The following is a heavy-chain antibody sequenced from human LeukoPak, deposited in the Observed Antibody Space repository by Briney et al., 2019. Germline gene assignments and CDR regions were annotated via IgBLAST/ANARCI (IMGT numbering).Heavy chain of an antibody. D-gene: IGHD6-13*01. Sequence: PGGSLRLSCAASGFTFSSYAMHWVRQAPGKGLEWVAVISYDGRNKYYADSVKGRFTISRDNSKNTLYLQMNSLRAEDTAVYFCARDLAAAATWFDPWGQGTLVTVSS. CDR1: GFTFSSYA. V-gene: IGHV3-30-3*01. J-gene: IGHJ5*02. CDR2: ISYDGRNK. CDR3: ARDLAAAATWFDP.